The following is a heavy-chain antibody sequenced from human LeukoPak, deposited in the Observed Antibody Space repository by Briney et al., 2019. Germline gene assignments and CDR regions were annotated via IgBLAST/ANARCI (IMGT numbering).Heavy chain of an antibody. D-gene: IGHD6-19*01. Sequence: GGSLRLYCAASGLHFSGTAMSWVRQAPGKGLEWVSAISHDGMNAYYADSVKGRFTISRDNSKETVSLEMSSLTAADTGVYYCAKDGAQYSSGPECDPRGQGALVTVSP. V-gene: IGHV3-23*01. CDR3: AKDGAQYSSGPECDP. J-gene: IGHJ5*02. CDR1: GLHFSGTA. CDR2: ISHDGMNA.